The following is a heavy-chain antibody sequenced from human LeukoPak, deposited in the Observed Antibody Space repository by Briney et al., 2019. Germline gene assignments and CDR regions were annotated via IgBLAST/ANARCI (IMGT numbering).Heavy chain of an antibody. CDR2: ISSRSTYI. Sequence: GGSLRLSCVASGFTFNNYSMNWVRQAPGKGLEWVSSISSRSTYIYYADSLKGRFTISRDNAKNSLYLQMNSLRGEDTAVYYCARGAERSGYDHWGQGTLVTVSS. CDR3: ARGAERSGYDH. V-gene: IGHV3-21*01. CDR1: GFTFNNYS. D-gene: IGHD3-22*01. J-gene: IGHJ4*02.